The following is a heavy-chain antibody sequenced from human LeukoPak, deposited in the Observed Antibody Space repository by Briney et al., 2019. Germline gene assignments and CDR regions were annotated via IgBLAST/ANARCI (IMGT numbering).Heavy chain of an antibody. Sequence: GGSLRLSCSASGFTFSSYAMRWVRQAPGKGLEYVSAISSNGDNTYYTDSMKGRFTISRDNSKNTLYLQMSSLRAEDTAVYYCVKDIRGYSGSDPTDYWGQGTLVTVSS. CDR3: VKDIRGYSGSDPTDY. CDR1: GFTFSSYA. CDR2: ISSNGDNT. D-gene: IGHD5-12*01. J-gene: IGHJ4*02. V-gene: IGHV3-64D*06.